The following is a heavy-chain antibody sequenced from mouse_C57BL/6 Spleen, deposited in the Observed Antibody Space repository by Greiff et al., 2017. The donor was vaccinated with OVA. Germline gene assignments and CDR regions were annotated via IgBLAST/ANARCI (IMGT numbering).Heavy chain of an antibody. D-gene: IGHD2-4*01. CDR2: ISDGGSYT. CDR3: ARDGGYDYDDGYAMDY. V-gene: IGHV5-4*01. J-gene: IGHJ4*01. Sequence: EVKVEESGGGLVKPGGSLKLSCAASGFTFSSYAMSWVRQTPEKRLEWVATISDGGSYTYYPDNVKGRFTISRDNAKNNLYLQMSHLKSEDTAMYYCARDGGYDYDDGYAMDYWGQGTSVTVSS. CDR1: GFTFSSYA.